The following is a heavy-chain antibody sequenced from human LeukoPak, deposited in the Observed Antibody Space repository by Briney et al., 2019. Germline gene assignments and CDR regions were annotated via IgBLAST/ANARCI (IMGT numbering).Heavy chain of an antibody. CDR3: ARDYYDSSGYYFDDAFDI. CDR1: GGTFSSYA. J-gene: IGHJ3*02. Sequence: ASVKVSCKASGGTFSSYAISWVRQAPGQGLEWMGGIIPIFGTANYAQKFQGRVTITADESTSTAYMELRSLRSDDTAVYYCARDYYDSSGYYFDDAFDIWGQGTMVTVSS. D-gene: IGHD3-22*01. V-gene: IGHV1-69*13. CDR2: IIPIFGTA.